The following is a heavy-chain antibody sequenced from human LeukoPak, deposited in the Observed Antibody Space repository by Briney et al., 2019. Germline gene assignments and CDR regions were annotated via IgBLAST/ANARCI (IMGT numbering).Heavy chain of an antibody. Sequence: GGSLRLSCAASGFISSSYWMHWVRQPPGKGLVYIACINTDGFSTSYADSVKSQFTISRDNAKNTLYLQMNSLRAEDTAVYYCARSRTYGDYGRGLDYWGQGTLVTVSS. D-gene: IGHD4-17*01. J-gene: IGHJ4*02. V-gene: IGHV3-74*01. CDR2: INTDGFST. CDR1: GFISSSYW. CDR3: ARSRTYGDYGRGLDY.